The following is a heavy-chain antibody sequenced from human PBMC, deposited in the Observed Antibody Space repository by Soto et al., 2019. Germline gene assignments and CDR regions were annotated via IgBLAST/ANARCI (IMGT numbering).Heavy chain of an antibody. V-gene: IGHV3-23*01. CDR3: AKSTLHRECRGGSCYPGYFDY. CDR1: GLTFSRYA. CDR2: ISGSGGST. J-gene: IGHJ4*02. Sequence: VQLLESGGGLVQPGGSLRLSCAASGLTFSRYAMSWVRTAPGKGLEWVSAISGSGGSTYYADSVKGRFTISRDNSKNTLYMQMNSLRADDTAVYYCAKSTLHRECRGGSCYPGYFDYWGQGTLGTVSS. D-gene: IGHD2-15*01.